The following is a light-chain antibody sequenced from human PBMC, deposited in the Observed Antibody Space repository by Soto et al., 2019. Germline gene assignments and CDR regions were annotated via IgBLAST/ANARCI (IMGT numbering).Light chain of an antibody. V-gene: IGLV2-14*01. CDR1: SGDIGSYTY. Sequence: QSVLTQPASVSGSPGQSITISCTGTSGDIGSYTYVSWYQQYPGKAPKLLISEVTNRPSGVSNRFSGSKSGNTASLTISGLQAEDEAHYYCSSYTSSSTSYVFGTGTKLTVL. CDR2: EVT. CDR3: SSYTSSSTSYV. J-gene: IGLJ1*01.